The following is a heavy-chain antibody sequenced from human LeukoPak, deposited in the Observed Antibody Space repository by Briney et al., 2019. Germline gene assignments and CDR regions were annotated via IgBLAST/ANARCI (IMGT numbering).Heavy chain of an antibody. J-gene: IGHJ4*02. CDR2: IVGSGADT. V-gene: IGHV3-23*01. CDR3: AKNPYMVRGVFDY. D-gene: IGHD3-10*01. Sequence: PGGSLRLSCAASGFTFSTYAMNWVRHTPGKGLEWVSSIVGSGADTYYADSVKGRFTISRDNSKNTLYLQMNSLRAEDTAVYYCAKNPYMVRGVFDYWGQGTLVTVSS. CDR1: GFTFSTYA.